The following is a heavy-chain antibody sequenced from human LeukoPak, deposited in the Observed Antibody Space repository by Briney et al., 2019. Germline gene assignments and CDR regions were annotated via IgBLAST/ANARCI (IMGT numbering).Heavy chain of an antibody. V-gene: IGHV1-18*01. CDR2: TSAHNGNT. J-gene: IGHJ4*02. D-gene: IGHD6-19*01. Sequence: GASVKVSCKASGYTFTSYGISWVRQAPGQGLEWMGWTSAHNGNTNYAQKLQGRVTMTTDTSTSTAYMELRSLRSDDTAVYYCARDSSGIAEAGNFDYWGQGTLVTVSS. CDR3: ARDSSGIAEAGNFDY. CDR1: GYTFTSYG.